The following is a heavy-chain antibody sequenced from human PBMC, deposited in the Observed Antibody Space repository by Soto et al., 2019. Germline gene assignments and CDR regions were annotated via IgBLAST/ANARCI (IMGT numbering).Heavy chain of an antibody. CDR3: AKDKGSGSYAYYNYGMDV. V-gene: IGHV3-23*01. Sequence: GGSLRLSCAASGFTFSSYAMSWVRQAPGKGLEWVSAISGSGGSTYYATSVKGRFTISRDNSKNTLYLQMNALRAEDTAVYYCAKDKGSGSYAYYNYGMDVWGPGTTVTVSS. D-gene: IGHD3-22*01. J-gene: IGHJ6*02. CDR1: GFTFSSYA. CDR2: ISGSGGST.